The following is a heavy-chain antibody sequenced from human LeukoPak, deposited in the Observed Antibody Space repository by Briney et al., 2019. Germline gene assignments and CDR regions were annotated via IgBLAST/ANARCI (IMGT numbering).Heavy chain of an antibody. J-gene: IGHJ2*01. CDR1: GFTFSSYS. Sequence: GGSLRLSCAASGFTFSSYSMNWVRQAPGKGLEWVSGISWNSGSIGYADSVKGRFTISRDNAKNSLYLQMNSLRAEDTALYYCAKDAAYYYGSGSPYWYFDLWGRGTLVTVSS. CDR3: AKDAAYYYGSGSPYWYFDL. D-gene: IGHD3-10*01. V-gene: IGHV3-9*01. CDR2: ISWNSGSI.